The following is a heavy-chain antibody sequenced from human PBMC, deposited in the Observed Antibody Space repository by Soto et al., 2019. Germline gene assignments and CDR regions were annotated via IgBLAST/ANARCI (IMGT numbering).Heavy chain of an antibody. CDR2: INPSGGST. CDR1: GYTFTSYY. CDR3: ARGGHVVVVTAAFDY. J-gene: IGHJ4*02. D-gene: IGHD2-21*02. Sequence: ASVKVSCKASGYTFTSYYMHWVRQAPGQGLEWMGIINPSGGSTSYAQKLLGRVTMTRDTSTSTLYMELTSLRSEDTAVCYCARGGHVVVVTAAFDYWGQGTLVTVSS. V-gene: IGHV1-46*01.